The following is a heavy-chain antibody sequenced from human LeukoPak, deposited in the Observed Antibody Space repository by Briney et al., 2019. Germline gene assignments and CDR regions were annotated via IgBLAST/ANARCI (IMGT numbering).Heavy chain of an antibody. V-gene: IGHV3-7*01. J-gene: IGHJ4*02. CDR1: GFTFSNYW. Sequence: GESLRLTCAASGFTFSNYWMTWVRQAPGQGPEFLANIKPTGSETYYVDPVKGRFTISRDNAKNLLFLQMNSLRGEDTALYYCGGFGYEAAVDLWGRGTLVTVSS. CDR2: IKPTGSET. D-gene: IGHD3-10*01. CDR3: GGFGYEAAVDL.